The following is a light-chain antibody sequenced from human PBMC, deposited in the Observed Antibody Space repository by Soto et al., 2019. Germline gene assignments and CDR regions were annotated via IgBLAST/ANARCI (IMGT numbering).Light chain of an antibody. Sequence: EIVLTQSPGTLSLSPGERATLSCRASQSVSVNSLAWYQQKGGQAPRLLIYAASTRATGVPDRFSGSGSGTDFALTISRLETEYFAVYYCQQYGGSHFTFGPGTKVEIK. CDR3: QQYGGSHFT. V-gene: IGKV3-20*01. CDR2: AAS. CDR1: QSVSVNS. J-gene: IGKJ3*01.